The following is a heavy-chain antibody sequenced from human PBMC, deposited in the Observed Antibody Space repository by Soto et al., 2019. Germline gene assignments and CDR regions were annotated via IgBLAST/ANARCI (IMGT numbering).Heavy chain of an antibody. Sequence: GASVKVSCKASGYTFTSYDTNWVRQATGQGLEWMGWMNPNSGNTGYAQKFQGRVTMTRNTSISTAYMELSSLRSEDTAVYYCARGGYSSSWYSYYYYYMDVWGKGTTVTVSS. V-gene: IGHV1-8*01. CDR3: ARGGYSSSWYSYYYYYMDV. J-gene: IGHJ6*03. D-gene: IGHD6-13*01. CDR1: GYTFTSYD. CDR2: MNPNSGNT.